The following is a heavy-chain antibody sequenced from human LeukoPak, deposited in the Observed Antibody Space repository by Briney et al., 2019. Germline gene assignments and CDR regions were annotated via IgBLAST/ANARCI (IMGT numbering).Heavy chain of an antibody. CDR2: IYYSGST. CDR3: ARCQPEPNLPIVVVPAAFHTYNWFDP. J-gene: IGHJ5*02. V-gene: IGHV4-39*01. CDR1: GGSISSSSYY. D-gene: IGHD2-2*01. Sequence: PSETLSLTCTVSGGSISSSSYYWGWIRQPPGKGLEWIGSIYYSGSTYYNPSLKSRVTISVDTSKNQFSLKLSSVTAADTAVYYCARCQPEPNLPIVVVPAAFHTYNWFDPWGQGTLVTVSS.